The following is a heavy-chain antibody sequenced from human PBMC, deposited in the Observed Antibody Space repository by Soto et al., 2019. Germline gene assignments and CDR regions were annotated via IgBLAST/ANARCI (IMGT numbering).Heavy chain of an antibody. CDR2: IDYRGTT. D-gene: IGHD2-15*01. CDR3: ARGGQCSGGTCYRNWFDP. V-gene: IGHV4-30-4*01. Sequence: SETLSLTCTVSGGSISSGDYYWSWIRQPPGKGLECIGYIDYRGTTYYNPSLKSRVNVSVDTSKNQFSLNLNSVTAADTAVYFCARGGQCSGGTCYRNWFDPWGQGTPVTVSS. CDR1: GGSISSGDYY. J-gene: IGHJ5*02.